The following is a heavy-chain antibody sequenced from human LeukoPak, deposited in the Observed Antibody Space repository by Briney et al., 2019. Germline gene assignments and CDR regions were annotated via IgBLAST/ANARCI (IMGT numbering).Heavy chain of an antibody. CDR1: GGSISTSAYY. Sequence: KASETLSLTCIVSGGSISTSAYYWGWIRQPPGEGLQWIGSIYYSGNTYYNSSLKSRVTISVDTSTSQFSLRLSSVTAADTAVYYCASWDYYCGGDCRFDYWGQGTLVTVSS. CDR3: ASWDYYCGGDCRFDY. V-gene: IGHV4-39*07. D-gene: IGHD2-21*02. CDR2: IYYSGNT. J-gene: IGHJ4*02.